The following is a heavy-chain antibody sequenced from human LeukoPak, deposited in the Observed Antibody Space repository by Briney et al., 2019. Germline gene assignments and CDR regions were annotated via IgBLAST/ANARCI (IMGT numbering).Heavy chain of an antibody. V-gene: IGHV4-31*03. Sequence: SETLSLTCTVSGGSIGSNDYYWNRIRQHPGKGLEWIGYVFYSGSTYYNLSLKSRVTISLDTSKNQFSLKLSSVTAADTAVYYCARVRSRDGYLGFYYYYGMDVWGQGTTVTVSS. CDR3: ARVRSRDGYLGFYYYYGMDV. CDR2: VFYSGST. J-gene: IGHJ6*02. D-gene: IGHD5-24*01. CDR1: GGSIGSNDYY.